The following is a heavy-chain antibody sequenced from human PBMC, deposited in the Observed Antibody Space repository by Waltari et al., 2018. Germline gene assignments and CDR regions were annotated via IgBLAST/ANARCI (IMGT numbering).Heavy chain of an antibody. V-gene: IGHV4-59*01. CDR3: ARATKIPYFDY. CDR1: GGSISRYY. CDR2: IYYSGST. D-gene: IGHD2-2*02. Sequence: QVQLQESGPGLVKPSETLSLTCTVSGGSISRYYWSWIRQPPGKGLEWIGYIYYSGSTNYNPSLKSRVTISVDTSKNQFSLKLSSVTAADTAVYYCARATKIPYFDYWGQGTLVTVSS. J-gene: IGHJ4*02.